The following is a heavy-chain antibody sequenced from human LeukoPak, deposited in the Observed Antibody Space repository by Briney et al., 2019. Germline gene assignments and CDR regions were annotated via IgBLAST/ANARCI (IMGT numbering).Heavy chain of an antibody. CDR2: IYYTGST. CDR3: ARGARDGSNYYHYYMDV. V-gene: IGHV4-59*01. D-gene: IGHD5-24*01. J-gene: IGHJ6*03. CDR1: GGSISSYY. Sequence: PSETLSLTCTVSGGSISSYYWTWIRQPPGKGLEWVGWIYYTGSTNYNPSLKSRVTISVDTSKNQFSLRLSSVTAADTAVYYCARGARDGSNYYHYYMDVWGKGTTVTVSS.